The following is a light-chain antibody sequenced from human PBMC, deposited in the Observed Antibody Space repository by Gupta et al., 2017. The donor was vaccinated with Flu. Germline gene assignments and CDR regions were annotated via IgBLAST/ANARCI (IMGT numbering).Light chain of an antibody. CDR2: RNN. Sequence: QAGLTQPPSVSKGLRQTATLTCTGNSNNVGYQGAAWLQQHQGQPPKVLSDRNNNRPSGISERFSASRSGNSASLTITGLQAEDEADYYCPAWDSSLNEAVFGGGTKVTVL. V-gene: IGLV10-54*04. CDR1: SNNVGYQG. J-gene: IGLJ3*02. CDR3: PAWDSSLNEAV.